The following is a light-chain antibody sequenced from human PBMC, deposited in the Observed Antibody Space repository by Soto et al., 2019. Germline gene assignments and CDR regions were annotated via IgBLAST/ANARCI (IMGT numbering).Light chain of an antibody. CDR2: GAS. Sequence: EIVLTQSPGTLSLSPGERATLSCRASQSVSSSYLAWYQQKPGQAPRLLIYGASSRATGIPDRFSGSGSWKDFTLTISRLEPEDFAGYYCQQYGKPPSTCGQVTKVVTK. J-gene: IGKJ1*01. V-gene: IGKV3-20*01. CDR3: QQYGKPPST. CDR1: QSVSSSY.